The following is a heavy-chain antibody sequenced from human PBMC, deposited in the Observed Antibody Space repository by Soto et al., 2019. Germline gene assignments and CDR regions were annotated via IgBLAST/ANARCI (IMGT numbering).Heavy chain of an antibody. D-gene: IGHD6-19*01. V-gene: IGHV3-23*01. Sequence: EVRRLESGGGLVQPGGSLRLSCAASGFTFSSYAMTWFRQAPGKGLECVSIISGSGGSTHYADSVRGRFTISRDNSKNTLYLQMNSLRVEDTGVYYCAKDMKGTVADYFDYWGQGTLLTVSS. J-gene: IGHJ4*02. CDR3: AKDMKGTVADYFDY. CDR1: GFTFSSYA. CDR2: ISGSGGST.